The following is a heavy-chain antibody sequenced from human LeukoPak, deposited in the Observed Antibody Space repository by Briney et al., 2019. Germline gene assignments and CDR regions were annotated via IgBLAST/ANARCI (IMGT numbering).Heavy chain of an antibody. D-gene: IGHD1-1*01. CDR1: GFTFSSYA. V-gene: IGHV3-9*01. Sequence: PGGSLRLSCAASGFTFSSYAMHWVRQAPGKGLEWVSGISWNSGSIGYADSVKGRFTISRDNAKNSLYLQMNSLRAEDTALYYCAKDMGPLEPYDAFDIWGQGTMVTVSS. CDR3: AKDMGPLEPYDAFDI. J-gene: IGHJ3*02. CDR2: ISWNSGSI.